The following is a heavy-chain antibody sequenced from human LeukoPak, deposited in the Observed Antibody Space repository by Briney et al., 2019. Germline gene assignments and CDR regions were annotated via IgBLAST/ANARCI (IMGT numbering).Heavy chain of an antibody. V-gene: IGHV3-21*01. Sequence: SGGSLRLSCAASGFTFSSYSMNWVRQAPGKGLEWVSSISSSSSYIYYADSVKGRFTISRDNAKNSLYLQMNSLRAEDTAVYYCASIVVQAGGMDVWGQGTTVTVSS. J-gene: IGHJ6*02. CDR1: GFTFSSYS. CDR2: ISSSSSYI. D-gene: IGHD2-15*01. CDR3: ASIVVQAGGMDV.